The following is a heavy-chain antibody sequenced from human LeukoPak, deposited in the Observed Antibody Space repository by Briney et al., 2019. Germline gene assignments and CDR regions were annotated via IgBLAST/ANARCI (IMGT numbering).Heavy chain of an antibody. V-gene: IGHV1-69*13. Sequence: SVKVSCKASGGTFSSYAISWVRQAPGQGLEWMGGIIPIFGAANYAQKFQGRGTITADESTSTAYMELSSLRSEDTAVYYCARDGNDILTGYYKAPLDYWGQGTLVTVSS. D-gene: IGHD3-9*01. J-gene: IGHJ4*02. CDR3: ARDGNDILTGYYKAPLDY. CDR2: IIPIFGAA. CDR1: GGTFSSYA.